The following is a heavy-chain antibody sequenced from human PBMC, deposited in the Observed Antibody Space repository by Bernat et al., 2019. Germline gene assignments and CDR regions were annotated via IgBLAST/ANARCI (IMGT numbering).Heavy chain of an antibody. D-gene: IGHD6-6*01. J-gene: IGHJ4*02. V-gene: IGHV3-30*02. CDR1: GFTFSSYG. CDR2: IRYDGSNK. Sequence: QVQLVESGGGVVQPGGSLRLSCAASGFTFSSYGMHWVRQAPGKGLEWVAFIRYDGSNKYYADSVKGRFTISRDNSKNTLYLQMNSLRAEDTAVYYCASSIAAHHTELDYWGQGNLVTVSS. CDR3: ASSIAAHHTELDY.